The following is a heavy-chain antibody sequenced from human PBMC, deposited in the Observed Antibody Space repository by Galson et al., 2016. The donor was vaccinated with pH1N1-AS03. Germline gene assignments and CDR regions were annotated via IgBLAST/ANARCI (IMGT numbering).Heavy chain of an antibody. Sequence: QSGAEVKKPGESLKISCKASGSTFTGHWIHWVRQAPGQGPEWMGWINPNGGDTKYAQKFQGRVTMTRDTSITTAYLELSGLRSDDTAVYSCATYRHFYGSSGPTTPYGLDVWGQGTTVTVSS. CDR2: INPNGGDT. J-gene: IGHJ6*02. V-gene: IGHV1-2*02. D-gene: IGHD3-22*01. CDR1: GSTFTGHW. CDR3: ATYRHFYGSSGPTTPYGLDV.